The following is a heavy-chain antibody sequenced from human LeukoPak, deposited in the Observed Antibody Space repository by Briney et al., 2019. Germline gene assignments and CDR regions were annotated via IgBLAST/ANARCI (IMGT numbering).Heavy chain of an antibody. J-gene: IGHJ6*04. V-gene: IGHV3-48*04. Sequence: GGSLRLSCAASGFTFSSYSMNWVRQAPGKGLEWVSYISSSSSTIYYADSAKGRFTISRDNAKNSLYLQMNSLRAEDTAVYYCAELGITMIGGVWGKGTTVTISS. CDR1: GFTFSSYS. D-gene: IGHD3-10*02. CDR2: ISSSSSTI. CDR3: AELGITMIGGV.